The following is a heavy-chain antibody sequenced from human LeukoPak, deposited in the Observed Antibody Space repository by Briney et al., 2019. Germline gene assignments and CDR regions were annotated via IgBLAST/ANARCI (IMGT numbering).Heavy chain of an antibody. CDR1: GFTFSSYS. Sequence: GGSLRLSCAASGFTFSSYSMDWVRQAPGKGLEYVSAISSNGGSTYYADSVKGRFTISRDNSKNTLYLQMSSLRAEDTAVYYCVKGSIAAAGTGGYWGQGTLVTVSS. CDR3: VKGSIAAAGTGGY. J-gene: IGHJ4*02. D-gene: IGHD6-13*01. CDR2: ISSNGGST. V-gene: IGHV3-64D*06.